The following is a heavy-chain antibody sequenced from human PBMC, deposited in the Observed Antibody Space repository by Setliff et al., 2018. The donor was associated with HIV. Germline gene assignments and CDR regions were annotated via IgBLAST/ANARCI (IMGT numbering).Heavy chain of an antibody. CDR2: ISAYNGNT. Sequence: ASVKVSCKASGYTFTRYGISWVRQAPGQGLEWMGRISAYNGNTNYAQKLQGRVTMTTDTSTSTAYMELRSLRSDDTAVYYCARDLDLQFDWLLLGIRYWGQGTLVTVS. J-gene: IGHJ4*02. D-gene: IGHD3-9*01. V-gene: IGHV1-18*01. CDR1: GYTFTRYG. CDR3: ARDLDLQFDWLLLGIRY.